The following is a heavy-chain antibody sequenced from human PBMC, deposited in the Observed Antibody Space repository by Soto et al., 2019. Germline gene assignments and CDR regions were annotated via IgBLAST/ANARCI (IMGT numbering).Heavy chain of an antibody. CDR2: IWYDGSNK. J-gene: IGHJ6*03. CDR3: ARPAGHYYYYMDV. V-gene: IGHV3-33*01. Sequence: SLRLSCAASGFTFSSYGMHWVRQAPGKGLEWVAVIWYDGSNKYYADSVKGRFTITRDNSKNTLYLQMNSLRAEDTAVYFCARPAGHYYYYMDVWGIGTTVTVSS. CDR1: GFTFSSYG. D-gene: IGHD6-13*01.